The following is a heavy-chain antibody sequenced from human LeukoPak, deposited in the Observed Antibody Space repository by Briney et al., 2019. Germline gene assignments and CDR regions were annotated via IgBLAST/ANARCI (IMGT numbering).Heavy chain of an antibody. CDR2: ISSGNNYI. CDR1: GFTFSSYS. V-gene: IGHV3-21*01. CDR3: ARDGELGAFDI. Sequence: GGSLRLSCAASGFTFSSYSMNWVRQAPGKGLEWVSYISSGNNYIYYADSVKGRFTLSRDNAKSSLYLQLNSLRAEDTAVYYCARDGELGAFDIWGQGTMVAVSS. J-gene: IGHJ3*02. D-gene: IGHD1-26*01.